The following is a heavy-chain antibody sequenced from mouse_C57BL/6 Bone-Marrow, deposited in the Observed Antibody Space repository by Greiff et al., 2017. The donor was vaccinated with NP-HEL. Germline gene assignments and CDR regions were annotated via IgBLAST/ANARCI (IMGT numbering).Heavy chain of an antibody. V-gene: IGHV14-2*01. CDR2: IDPEDGET. CDR1: GFNIKDYY. CDR3: ARHVCFDD. Sequence: DVQLQESGAELVKPGASVKLSCTASGFNIKDYYTHWVKQRTEQGLEWIGRIDPEDGETKYDPKFQGKATITADTSSNTAYLQLISLTSEDTAVYYCARHVCFDDWGQGTTLTVSS. J-gene: IGHJ2*01.